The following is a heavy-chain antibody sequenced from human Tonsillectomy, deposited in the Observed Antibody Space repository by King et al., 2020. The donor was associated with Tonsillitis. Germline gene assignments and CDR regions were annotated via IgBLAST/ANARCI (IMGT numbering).Heavy chain of an antibody. CDR1: RFTFSSYG. J-gene: IGHJ4*02. V-gene: IGHV3-33*05. Sequence: VQLVESGGGVVQPGRSRRLSCAASRFTFSSYGMHWVRQAPGKGLEWVAVISYDGSNKYYADSVKGRFTTYRDNSKNTLYLQMNSQRAEDTAVYFCAVELQYCRGGSCTASPFDYWGQGTLVTVSS. CDR2: ISYDGSNK. D-gene: IGHD2-15*01. CDR3: AVELQYCRGGSCTASPFDY.